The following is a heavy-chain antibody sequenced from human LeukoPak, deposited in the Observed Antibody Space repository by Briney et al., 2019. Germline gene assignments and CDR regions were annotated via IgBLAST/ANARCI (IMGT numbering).Heavy chain of an antibody. CDR3: ARESATVTTLDAFDI. Sequence: SETLSLTCAVYGGSFSGYYWSWIRQPPGKGLEWIGEINHSGSTNYNPSLKSRVTISVDTSKNQFSLKLSSVTAADTAVYYCARESATVTTLDAFDIWGQGTMVTVSS. J-gene: IGHJ3*02. V-gene: IGHV4-34*01. CDR1: GGSFSGYY. D-gene: IGHD4-17*01. CDR2: INHSGST.